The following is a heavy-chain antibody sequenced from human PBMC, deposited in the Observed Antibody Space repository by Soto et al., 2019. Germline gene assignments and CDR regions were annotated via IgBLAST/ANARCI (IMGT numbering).Heavy chain of an antibody. J-gene: IGHJ6*02. V-gene: IGHV3-23*01. CDR2: IIGNGDTT. D-gene: IGHD5-18*01. CDR3: AKEGGYSFGPGNYYGMDL. CDR1: GFTFSNFA. Sequence: EVQLLESGGGLVQPGGSLRLSCAASGFTFSNFAMSWVRQAPGKGLEWVSGIIGNGDTTYYADSVKGRFTISRDKSKTTLYLQMNSLRAEDTAIYYCAKEGGYSFGPGNYYGMDLWGQGTTVTVSS.